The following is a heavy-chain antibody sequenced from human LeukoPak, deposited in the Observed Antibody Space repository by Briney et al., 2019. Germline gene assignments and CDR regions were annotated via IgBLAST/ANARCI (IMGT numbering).Heavy chain of an antibody. V-gene: IGHV4-59*01. CDR2: VFYTGRT. D-gene: IGHD3-3*01. Sequence: SETLSLTCTVSGDSMNEYYWSWVRQPPGKGLELIGYVFYTGRTNYRPSFKNRVTISLTTSKNQFSLRLSSVTAADTAVYYCARYGYYAYDYWGQGNLVTVSS. CDR3: ARYGYYAYDY. J-gene: IGHJ4*02. CDR1: GDSMNEYY.